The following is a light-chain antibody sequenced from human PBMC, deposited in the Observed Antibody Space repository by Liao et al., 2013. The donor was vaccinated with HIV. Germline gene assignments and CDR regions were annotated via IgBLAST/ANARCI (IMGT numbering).Light chain of an antibody. CDR3: QAWDSSKGV. CDR2: QDS. J-gene: IGLJ1*01. CDR1: KLGDKY. Sequence: SYALTQPPSVSVSPGQTASITCSGDKLGDKYACWYQQKPGQSPVLVIYQDSKRPSGIPERFSGSNSGITATLTISGTQAMDEADYYCQAWDSSKGVFGTGTKVTVL. V-gene: IGLV3-1*01.